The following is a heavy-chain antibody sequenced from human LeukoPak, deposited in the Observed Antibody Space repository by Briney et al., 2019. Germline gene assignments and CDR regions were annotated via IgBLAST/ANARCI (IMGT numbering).Heavy chain of an antibody. CDR1: GSTFSSYA. CDR3: AKVGATNPYYYYGMDV. V-gene: IGHV3-23*01. CDR2: ISGSGGST. Sequence: GGSLRLSCAASGSTFSSYAMSWVRQAPGKGLEWVSAISGSGGSTYYADSVKGRFTISRDNSKNTLYLQMNSLRAEDTAVYYCAKVGATNPYYYYGMDVWGQGTTVTVSS. J-gene: IGHJ6*02. D-gene: IGHD5-12*01.